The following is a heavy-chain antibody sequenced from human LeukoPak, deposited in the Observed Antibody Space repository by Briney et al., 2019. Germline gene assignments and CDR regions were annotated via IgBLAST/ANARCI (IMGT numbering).Heavy chain of an antibody. CDR3: TRSLTGTTFGDY. V-gene: IGHV3-73*01. D-gene: IGHD1-7*01. CDR1: GFSFSVST. Sequence: PGGSLRLSCAASGFSFSVSTMHWVRQASGEGLEWVGRIRDKAESYATVYAASVKGRFTISRDDSQNTAYLLLNSLRSDDKAVYYCTRSLTGTTFGDYWGQGTLVTVSS. CDR2: IRDKAESYAT. J-gene: IGHJ4*02.